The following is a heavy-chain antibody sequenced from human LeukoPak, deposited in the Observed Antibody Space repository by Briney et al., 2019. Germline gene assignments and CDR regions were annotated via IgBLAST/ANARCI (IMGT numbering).Heavy chain of an antibody. Sequence: GGSLRLSCAASGFTLSSYGMHWVRQAPGKGLEWVAVIWYDGNNKYYADSVKGRFTISRDNSKNTLYLQMNSLRAEDTAVYYCARGSGAYYTWFDPWGQGTLVTVSS. J-gene: IGHJ5*02. CDR1: GFTLSSYG. V-gene: IGHV3-33*01. CDR3: ARGSGAYYTWFDP. CDR2: IWYDGNNK. D-gene: IGHD3-16*01.